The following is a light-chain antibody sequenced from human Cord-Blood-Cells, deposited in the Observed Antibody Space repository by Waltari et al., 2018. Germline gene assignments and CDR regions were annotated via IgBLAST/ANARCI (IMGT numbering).Light chain of an antibody. J-gene: IGLJ3*02. CDR3: CSYAGSSTWV. CDR2: EGS. Sequence: QSALTQPASVSGSPGQSLTIPCTGTSSDVGSYNLVPWYQQHPGKAPKLMIYEGSKRPSGVSNRFSGSKSGNTASLTISGLQAEDEADYYCCSYAGSSTWVFGGGTKLTVL. CDR1: SSDVGSYNL. V-gene: IGLV2-23*01.